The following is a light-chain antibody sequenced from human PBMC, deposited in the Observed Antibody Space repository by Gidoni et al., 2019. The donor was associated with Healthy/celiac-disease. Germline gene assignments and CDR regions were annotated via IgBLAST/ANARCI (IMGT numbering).Light chain of an antibody. CDR2: KAS. Sequence: DIQMTQSPSTLSASVGDRVTITCRASQSLSSWLAWYQQKPGKAPKLLIYKASSLESGVPSRFSVSGSGTEFTLTISSLQPDDFATYYCQQYNSYLYTFGQXTKLEIK. CDR1: QSLSSW. J-gene: IGKJ2*01. V-gene: IGKV1-5*03. CDR3: QQYNSYLYT.